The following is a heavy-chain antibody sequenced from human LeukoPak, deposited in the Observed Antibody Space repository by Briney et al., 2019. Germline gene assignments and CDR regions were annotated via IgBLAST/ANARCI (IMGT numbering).Heavy chain of an antibody. CDR2: IYYSGST. D-gene: IGHD4-17*01. Sequence: PSETLSLTCTVSGGSLSSYYWSWIRQPPGKGLEWIGYIYYSGSTNYNPSLKSRVTISVDTSKNQFSLKLSSVTAADTAVYYCARAYGDYYYYGMDVWGQGTTVTVSS. CDR1: GGSLSSYY. CDR3: ARAYGDYYYYGMDV. V-gene: IGHV4-59*01. J-gene: IGHJ6*02.